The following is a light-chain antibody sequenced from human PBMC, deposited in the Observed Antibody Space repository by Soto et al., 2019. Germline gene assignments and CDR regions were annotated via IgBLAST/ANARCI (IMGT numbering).Light chain of an antibody. J-gene: IGLJ3*02. V-gene: IGLV2-11*01. CDR3: CSYAGSYTWV. Sequence: SVLTQPPSVSAAPGQRVTISCSGSSSVVGGYNYVSWYQQHPGKAPKLMIYDVSKRPSGVPDRFSGSKSGNTASLTISGLQAEDEADYYSCSYAGSYTWVFGGGTKLTVL. CDR2: DVS. CDR1: SSVVGGYNY.